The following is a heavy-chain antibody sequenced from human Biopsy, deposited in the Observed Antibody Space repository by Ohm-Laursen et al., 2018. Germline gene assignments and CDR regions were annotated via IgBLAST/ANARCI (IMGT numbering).Heavy chain of an antibody. Sequence: SLRLSCAASGFTFSTYWMHWVRLAPGKGLEWVAVISYDQITKHYADSVRGRFTISRDNSKNTLYLQVNSLRAEDTAVYYCAKDLSVYYYYGIDVWGQGTTVTVSS. CDR1: GFTFSTYW. V-gene: IGHV3-30*18. CDR2: ISYDQITK. D-gene: IGHD5/OR15-5a*01. CDR3: AKDLSVYYYYGIDV. J-gene: IGHJ6*02.